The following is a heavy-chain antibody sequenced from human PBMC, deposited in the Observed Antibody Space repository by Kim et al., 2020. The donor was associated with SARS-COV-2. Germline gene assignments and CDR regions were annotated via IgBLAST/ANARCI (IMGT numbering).Heavy chain of an antibody. CDR2: ISSSSSTI. CDR1: GFTFSSYS. V-gene: IGHV3-48*04. J-gene: IGHJ3*02. Sequence: GGSLRLSCAASGFTFSSYSMNWVRQAPGKGLEWVSYISSSSSTIYYADSVKGRFTISRDNAKNSLYLQMNSLRAEDTAVYYCAREYGYSGYFDAFDIWGQGTMVTVSS. D-gene: IGHD5-12*01. CDR3: AREYGYSGYFDAFDI.